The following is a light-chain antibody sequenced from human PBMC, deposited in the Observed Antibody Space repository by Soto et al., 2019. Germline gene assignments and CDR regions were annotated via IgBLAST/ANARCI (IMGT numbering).Light chain of an antibody. J-gene: IGLJ3*02. CDR3: QSYDSSLSGWV. CDR1: SSNIGAGYD. CDR2: GNS. V-gene: IGLV1-40*01. Sequence: QSVLTQPPSVSGAPGQRVTISCTGSSSNIGAGYDVHWYQQLPGTAPKLLIYGNSNRPSGVPDRFSGSKSGTSASLAITGLQAEDEADYSQSYDSSLSGWVFGGGTKLAVL.